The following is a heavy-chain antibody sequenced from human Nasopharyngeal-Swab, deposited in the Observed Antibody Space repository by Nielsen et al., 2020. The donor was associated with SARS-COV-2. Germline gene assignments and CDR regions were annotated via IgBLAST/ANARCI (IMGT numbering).Heavy chain of an antibody. CDR1: GGTFSSYA. V-gene: IGHV1-69*04. Sequence: SVKVSCKASGGTFSSYAISWVRQAPGQGLEWMGRIIPILGIANYAQKFQGRVTITADKSTSTAYMELSSLRSEDTAVYYCARDATYGQLGNFDYWGQGTLVTVS. CDR3: ARDATYGQLGNFDY. D-gene: IGHD6-13*01. J-gene: IGHJ4*02. CDR2: IIPILGIA.